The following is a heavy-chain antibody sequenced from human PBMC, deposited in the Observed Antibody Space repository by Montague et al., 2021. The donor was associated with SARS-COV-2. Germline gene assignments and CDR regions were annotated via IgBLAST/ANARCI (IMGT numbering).Heavy chain of an antibody. J-gene: IGHJ4*02. Sequence: SETLSLTCSISGVSITSYYWSWARQPAGKGREWIGHIYTSGSTNYSPSLKSRVRLSIDIPKKQFSLKLESLTAADTAVYYCARDGGNWYYFDYWGQGALVTVSS. CDR2: IYTSGST. V-gene: IGHV4-4*07. CDR1: GVSITSYY. D-gene: IGHD3-16*01. CDR3: ARDGGNWYYFDY.